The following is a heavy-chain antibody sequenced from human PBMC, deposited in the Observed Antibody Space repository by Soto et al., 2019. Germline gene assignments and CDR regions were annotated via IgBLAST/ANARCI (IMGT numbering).Heavy chain of an antibody. CDR2: ISSSSSYI. CDR1: GFTFSSYS. J-gene: IGHJ4*02. V-gene: IGHV3-21*01. D-gene: IGHD5-12*01. Sequence: GGSLRLSCAASGFTFSSYSMNWVRQAPGKGLEWVSSISSSSSYIYYADSVKGRFTISRDNAKNSLYLQMNSLRAEDTAVYYCARESNGGYSQNCDYWGQGTLVTVSS. CDR3: ARESNGGYSQNCDY.